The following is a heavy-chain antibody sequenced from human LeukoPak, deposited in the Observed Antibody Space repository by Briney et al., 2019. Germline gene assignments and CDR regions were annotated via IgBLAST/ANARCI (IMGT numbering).Heavy chain of an antibody. D-gene: IGHD4-23*01. CDR2: INEDGSEN. J-gene: IGHJ6*02. CDR1: GFTFRTYW. V-gene: IGHV3-7*01. CDR3: ARNSEDITRSNYGMDV. Sequence: GGPLRLSCVVSGFTFRTYWMTWVRQTPGKGLEWLANINEDGSENYYADSVKGRFTISRDNGKNSLYLQMNSLSAEDTAVYYCARNSEDITRSNYGMDVWGQGITVTVSS.